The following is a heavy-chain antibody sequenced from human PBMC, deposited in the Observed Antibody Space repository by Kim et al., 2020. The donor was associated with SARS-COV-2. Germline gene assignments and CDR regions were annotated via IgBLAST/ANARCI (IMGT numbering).Heavy chain of an antibody. CDR3: ARDSPYCSSTSCYSGGMDV. CDR2: IYHSGST. D-gene: IGHD2-2*01. V-gene: IGHV4-4*02. CDR1: GGSISSSNW. J-gene: IGHJ6*02. Sequence: SETLSLTCAVSGGSISSSNWWSWVRQPPGKGLEWIGEIYHSGSTNYNPSLKSRVTISVDKSKNQFSLKLSSVTAADTAVYYCARDSPYCSSTSCYSGGMDVWGQGTTVTVSS.